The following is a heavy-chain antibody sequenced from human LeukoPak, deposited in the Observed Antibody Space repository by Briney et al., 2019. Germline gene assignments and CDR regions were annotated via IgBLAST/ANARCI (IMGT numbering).Heavy chain of an antibody. D-gene: IGHD3-10*01. V-gene: IGHV4-39*07. CDR1: GGSISSSSHY. Sequence: SETLSLTCTVSGGSISSSSHYWGWIRQPPGKGLEWIGTIYYSGETFYNPSLKSRVTMSLDTPKNQFSLKVTSMTAADTAVYFCARGVVGVVYYFDYWGQGTLVTVSS. J-gene: IGHJ4*02. CDR2: IYYSGET. CDR3: ARGVVGVVYYFDY.